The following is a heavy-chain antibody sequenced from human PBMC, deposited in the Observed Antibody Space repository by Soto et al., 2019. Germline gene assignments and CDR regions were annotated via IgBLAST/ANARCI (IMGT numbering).Heavy chain of an antibody. CDR3: SRMVRGSNIYYYDYIDV. CDR1: GYSFTSHG. V-gene: IGHV1-18*01. CDR2: ISANSGDT. J-gene: IGHJ6*03. D-gene: IGHD3-10*01. Sequence: QVQLVQSGAEVKKPGASVKVSCKASGYSFTSHGISWVRQAPGQGLEWMGWISANSGDTNYAQKLQGRVTVTTDTSTSTAYLELMSLRSEDTSVYYCSRMVRGSNIYYYDYIDVWGKGTTVTVSS.